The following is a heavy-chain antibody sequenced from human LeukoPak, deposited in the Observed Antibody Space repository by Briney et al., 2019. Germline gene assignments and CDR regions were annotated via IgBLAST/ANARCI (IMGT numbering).Heavy chain of an antibody. D-gene: IGHD2-2*01. CDR2: INPNSGGT. CDR3: ARHAKNIVVVPARQCWFDP. CDR1: GYTFTGYY. J-gene: IGHJ5*02. Sequence: ASVKVSCKASGYTFTGYYMYWVRQAPGQGLEWMGWINPNSGGTNYAQKFQGRVTMTRDTSISTAYMELSRLGSDDTAVYYCARHAKNIVVVPARQCWFDPWGQGTLVTVSS. V-gene: IGHV1-2*02.